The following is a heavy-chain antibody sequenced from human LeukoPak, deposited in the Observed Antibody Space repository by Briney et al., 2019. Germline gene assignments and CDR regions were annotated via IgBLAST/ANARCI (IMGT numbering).Heavy chain of an antibody. J-gene: IGHJ5*02. CDR3: ARVAGIAAPGFWYWFDP. Sequence: PSETLSLTCTVSGGSISSSIYYWGWIRQPPGKGLEWIGSIYYSGSTYYNPSLKSRVTISVDTSKNQFSLKLSSVTAADTAVYYCARVAGIAAPGFWYWFDPWGQGTLVTVSS. D-gene: IGHD6-13*01. CDR1: GGSISSSIYY. V-gene: IGHV4-39*07. CDR2: IYYSGST.